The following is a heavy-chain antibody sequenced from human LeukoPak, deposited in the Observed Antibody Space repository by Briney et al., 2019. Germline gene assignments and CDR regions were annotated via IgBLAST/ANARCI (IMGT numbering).Heavy chain of an antibody. CDR1: GFTFADYG. V-gene: IGHV3-20*04. Sequence: GGSLRLSCASSGFTFADYGMSWVRQAPGNGLEWVSGITGSGGSVGYADSMKGRFIISRDNAKNSLYLQMNSLRDEDTALYYCARDHVGSGYYYFDSWGQGTLVTVSP. D-gene: IGHD3-22*01. CDR2: ITGSGGSV. CDR3: ARDHVGSGYYYFDS. J-gene: IGHJ4*02.